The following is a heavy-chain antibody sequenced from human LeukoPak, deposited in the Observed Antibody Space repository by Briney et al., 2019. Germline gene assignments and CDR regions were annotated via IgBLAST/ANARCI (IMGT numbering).Heavy chain of an antibody. CDR1: GFTLSGYD. CDR2: ISSSGSTI. Sequence: GGSLRVSCAASGFTLSGYDMNWVRQGPGKGQEWVSYISSSGSTIYYADSVKGRFSISRDNSKNTLYLQMNSLRAEDTAVYYCASGLRWSSIDYWGQGTLVTVSS. V-gene: IGHV3-48*03. J-gene: IGHJ4*02. CDR3: ASGLRWSSIDY. D-gene: IGHD3-3*01.